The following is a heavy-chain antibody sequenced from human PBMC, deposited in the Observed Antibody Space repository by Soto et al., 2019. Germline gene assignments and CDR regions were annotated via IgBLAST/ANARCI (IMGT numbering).Heavy chain of an antibody. V-gene: IGHV4-30-2*01. CDR2: IYESGTI. D-gene: IGHD3-10*01. CDR3: ARAQFYSGSGNYHNLMFDP. J-gene: IGHJ5*02. CDR1: GGSIGCAGYS. Sequence: PSETLSLTCAVSGGSIGCAGYSWSWIRQPPGGGLDWIGYIYESGTILYNPSLKTRLTISLNWSDKQFSLTLNSVTAADTAVYYCARAQFYSGSGNYHNLMFDPWGQGTQVTVSS.